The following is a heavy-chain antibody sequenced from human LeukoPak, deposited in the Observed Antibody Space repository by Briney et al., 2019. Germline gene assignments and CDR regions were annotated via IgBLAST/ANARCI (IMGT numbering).Heavy chain of an antibody. CDR1: GFTFSSYN. J-gene: IGHJ4*02. CDR2: ISRSSSTT. Sequence: EGSLRLSCAASGFTFSSYNMNWVCQAPGKGLEWVSYISRSSSTTYYADSVKGRFTISRDNAKNSLYLQMNSLRVEDTAVYYCAREFPPDYWGQGTLVTVSS. V-gene: IGHV3-48*04. CDR3: AREFPPDY.